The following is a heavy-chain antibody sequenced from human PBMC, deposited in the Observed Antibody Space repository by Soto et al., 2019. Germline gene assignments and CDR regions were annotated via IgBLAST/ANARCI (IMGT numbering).Heavy chain of an antibody. CDR2: ISTSNGDT. CDR3: TRGYCRGDRCYGPDY. D-gene: IGHD2-15*01. Sequence: QVQLVQSGTEVKNPGASVKVSCRTSGYTFSALGISWVRQAPGQGLEWMGWISTSNGDTKYAQRLQGRITLSTDTSTTTAYMELRSLTSDDTAVYFCTRGYCRGDRCYGPDYWGQGTLVTVSS. CDR1: GYTFSALG. V-gene: IGHV1-18*01. J-gene: IGHJ4*02.